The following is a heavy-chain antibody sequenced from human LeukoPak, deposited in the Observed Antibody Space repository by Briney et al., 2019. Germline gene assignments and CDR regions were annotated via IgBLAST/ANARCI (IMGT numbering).Heavy chain of an antibody. V-gene: IGHV4-61*02. J-gene: IGHJ5*02. CDR1: GGSISSGSYY. CDR2: IYTSGRT. CDR3: ARDQASLYYDFWSGDRNWFDP. D-gene: IGHD3-3*01. Sequence: SQTLSLTCTVSGGSISSGSYYWSWIRQPAGKGLEWIGRIYTSGRTNYNPSLKSRVTTSVDTSKNQFSLKLSSVTAADTAVYYCARDQASLYYDFWSGDRNWFDPWGQGTLVTVSS.